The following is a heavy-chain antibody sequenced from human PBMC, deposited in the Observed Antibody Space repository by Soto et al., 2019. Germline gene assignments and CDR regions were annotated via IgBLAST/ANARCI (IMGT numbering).Heavy chain of an antibody. CDR1: GYSFTSYW. J-gene: IGHJ4*02. Sequence: GESLKISCKGSGYSFTSYWITWVRQMPGKGLEWMGRIDPRDSYSSYSPSFQGHVTMSADKSISTAYLQWSRLMASDTAMYYCARTYYSGTGSYYIFDYWGRGTLVTVSS. V-gene: IGHV5-10-1*01. D-gene: IGHD3-10*01. CDR2: IDPRDSYS. CDR3: ARTYYSGTGSYYIFDY.